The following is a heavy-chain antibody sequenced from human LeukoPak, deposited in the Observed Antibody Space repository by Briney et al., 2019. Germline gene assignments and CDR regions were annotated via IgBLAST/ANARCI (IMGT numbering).Heavy chain of an antibody. CDR1: GGSISSGSYY. CDR3: ARVNLSGTPRRPDV. Sequence: PSETLSLTCTVSGGSISSGSYYWSWIRQPAGKGLEWIGRIYTSGSTNYNPSLKSRVTISVDTSKNQFSLKLSSVTAADTAVYYCARVNLSGTPRRPDVWGKGTTVTVPS. J-gene: IGHJ6*04. CDR2: IYTSGST. D-gene: IGHD3-10*01. V-gene: IGHV4-61*02.